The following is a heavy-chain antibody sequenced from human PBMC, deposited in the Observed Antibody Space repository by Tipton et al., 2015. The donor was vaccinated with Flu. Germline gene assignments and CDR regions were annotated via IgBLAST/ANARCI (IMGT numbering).Heavy chain of an antibody. CDR1: GGSVSSGSYY. D-gene: IGHD3-3*01. Sequence: GLVKPSETLSLTCTVSGGSVSSGSYYWSWIRQPPGKGLEWIGYIYYSGSTNYNPSLKSRVTISVDTSKNQFSLNLSSVTAADTAVYYCARGDFWSGYYVDYWGQGTLVTVSS. CDR2: IYYSGST. CDR3: ARGDFWSGYYVDY. J-gene: IGHJ4*02. V-gene: IGHV4-61*01.